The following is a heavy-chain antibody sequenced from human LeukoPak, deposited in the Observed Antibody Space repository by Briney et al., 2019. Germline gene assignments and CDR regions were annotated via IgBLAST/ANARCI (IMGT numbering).Heavy chain of an antibody. CDR2: ISYDGSNK. CDR1: GFIFRSHG. D-gene: IGHD3-22*01. J-gene: IGHJ4*02. CDR3: AKDIGVMIVVVPNEIDY. Sequence: PGRSLRLSCAASGFIFRSHGMHWVRQAPGKGLEWVAIISYDGSNKYYADSVKGRFTISRDNSKNTLYLQMNSLRPEDTAVYYCAKDIGVMIVVVPNEIDYWGQGTLVTVS. V-gene: IGHV3-30*18.